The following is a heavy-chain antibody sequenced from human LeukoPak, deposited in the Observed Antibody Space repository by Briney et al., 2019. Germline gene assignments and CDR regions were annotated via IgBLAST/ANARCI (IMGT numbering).Heavy chain of an antibody. CDR3: ARVISVSGYYYLDY. Sequence: TSETLSLTCTVSGGSISSYYWSWIRQPAGKGLEWIGRIYTSGSTNYNPSLKSRVTMSVDTSKNQFPLKLSSVTAADTAVYYCARVISVSGYYYLDYWGQGTLVTVSS. V-gene: IGHV4-4*07. CDR2: IYTSGST. D-gene: IGHD3-22*01. J-gene: IGHJ4*02. CDR1: GGSISSYY.